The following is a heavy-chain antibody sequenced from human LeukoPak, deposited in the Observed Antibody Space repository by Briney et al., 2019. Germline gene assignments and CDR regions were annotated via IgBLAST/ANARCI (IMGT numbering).Heavy chain of an antibody. CDR3: GGAAGTTTSPPPFDY. V-gene: IGHV4-59*01. Sequence: SETLSLTCTVSGGSISSYYWSWIRQPPGKGLEWIGYIYYSGSTNYNPSLKSRVTISVDTSENQFSLKLSSVTAADTAVYYCGGAAGTTTSPPPFDYWGQGTLVTVSS. CDR2: IYYSGST. D-gene: IGHD6-13*01. J-gene: IGHJ4*02. CDR1: GGSISSYY.